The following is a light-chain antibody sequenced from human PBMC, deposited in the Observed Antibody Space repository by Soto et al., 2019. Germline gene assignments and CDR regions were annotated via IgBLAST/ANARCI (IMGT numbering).Light chain of an antibody. CDR3: QQYNNWPPAIT. CDR1: RSVSSRY. J-gene: IGKJ5*01. Sequence: EVVLTQSPFTLSFAPVERATLSFIASRSVSSRYLAWYQQKPGQAPRLLIYGSSTRATGIPARFSGSGSGTEFTITISSLQSEDFAVYYCQQYNNWPPAITFGQGTRLEIK. V-gene: IGKV3-15*01. CDR2: GSS.